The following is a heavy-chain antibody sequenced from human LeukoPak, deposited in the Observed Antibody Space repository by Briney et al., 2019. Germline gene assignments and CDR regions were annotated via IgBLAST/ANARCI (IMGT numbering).Heavy chain of an antibody. CDR1: GGTFSSYA. J-gene: IGHJ4*02. Sequence: SVKVSCKASGGTFSSYAISWVRQAPGQGLEWMGGIIPIFGTANYAQKFQGRVTITADESTSTAYMELSSLRSEDTAVYYCARDAGIAVKFSDYWGQGTLVTASS. D-gene: IGHD6-19*01. V-gene: IGHV1-69*13. CDR3: ARDAGIAVKFSDY. CDR2: IIPIFGTA.